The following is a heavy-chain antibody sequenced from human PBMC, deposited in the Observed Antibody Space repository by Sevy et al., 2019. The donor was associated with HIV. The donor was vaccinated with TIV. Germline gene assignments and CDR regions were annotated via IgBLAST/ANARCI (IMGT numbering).Heavy chain of an antibody. J-gene: IGHJ6*02. CDR3: ATETRAYCSGGSCSVDNGMDV. D-gene: IGHD2-15*01. CDR2: IVVGSGDT. V-gene: IGHV1-58*01. Sequence: ASVKVSCKASGFTFTTSAVQWVRQARGQRLEWIGWIVVGSGDTNYAQKFQERVTITRDMSKNTAYMDLSSLRSEDTAVYYCATETRAYCSGGSCSVDNGMDVWGQGTTVTVSS. CDR1: GFTFTTSA.